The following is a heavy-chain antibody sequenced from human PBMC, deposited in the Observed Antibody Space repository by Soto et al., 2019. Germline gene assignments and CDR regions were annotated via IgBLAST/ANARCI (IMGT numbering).Heavy chain of an antibody. Sequence: PSETLSLTCTVSGGSISSYYWSWIRQPPGKGLEWIGYIYYSGSTNYNPSLKSRVTISVDTSKNQFSLKLSSVTAADTAVYYCARAGGSGSSPFDYWGQGTLVTVSS. CDR2: IYYSGST. CDR3: ARAGGSGSSPFDY. V-gene: IGHV4-59*01. D-gene: IGHD3-10*01. J-gene: IGHJ4*02. CDR1: GGSISSYY.